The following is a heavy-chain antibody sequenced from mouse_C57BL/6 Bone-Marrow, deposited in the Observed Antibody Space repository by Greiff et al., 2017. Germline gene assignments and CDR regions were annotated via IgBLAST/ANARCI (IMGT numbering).Heavy chain of an antibody. D-gene: IGHD1-1*01. CDR2: IYPRDGST. Sequence: QVQLQQSDAELVKPGASVKISCKVSGYTFTDHTIHWMKQRPEQGLEWIGYIYPRDGSTKYNEKFKGKATLTADKSSSTAYMQLNSLTSEDSAVYFCARRSYYYGSRYYAMDYWGQGTSVTVSS. CDR3: ARRSYYYGSRYYAMDY. V-gene: IGHV1-78*01. CDR1: GYTFTDHT. J-gene: IGHJ4*01.